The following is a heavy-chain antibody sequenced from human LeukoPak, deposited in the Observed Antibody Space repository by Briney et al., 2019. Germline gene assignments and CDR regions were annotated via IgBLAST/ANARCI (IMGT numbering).Heavy chain of an antibody. Sequence: SETLSLTCTVSGGSISSYYWSWIRQAPGRGLEWIGYIYYSGSTNYNPSLKSRVTISVDTSKNQFSLKLSSVTAADTAVYYCARDQPTYYDILTGYSPAAFDIWGQGTMVTVSS. CDR2: IYYSGST. J-gene: IGHJ3*02. CDR3: ARDQPTYYDILTGYSPAAFDI. CDR1: GGSISSYY. V-gene: IGHV4-59*01. D-gene: IGHD3-9*01.